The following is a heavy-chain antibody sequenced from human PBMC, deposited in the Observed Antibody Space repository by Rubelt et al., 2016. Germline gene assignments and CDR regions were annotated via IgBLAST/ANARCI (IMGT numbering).Heavy chain of an antibody. CDR1: GGSISSSSYY. D-gene: IGHD6-19*01. CDR3: ARHPLSSGCPDY. CDR2: VYYSGST. J-gene: IGHJ4*02. Sequence: QLQLQESGPGLVKPSETLSLTCTVSGGSISSSSYYWGWLRQPPGKGLEWIGSVYYSGSTYYNPSPKRQVTISVETSKNQFSLRLSSVTAADTAVYYCARHPLSSGCPDYWGQGTPVTVSS. V-gene: IGHV4-39*07.